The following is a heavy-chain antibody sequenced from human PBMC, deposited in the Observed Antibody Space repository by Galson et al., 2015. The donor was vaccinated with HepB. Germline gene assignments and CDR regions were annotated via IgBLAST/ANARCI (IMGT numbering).Heavy chain of an antibody. V-gene: IGHV3-30-3*01. D-gene: IGHD3-10*01. J-gene: IGHJ6*02. CDR3: ARGGGVREYYYYGMDV. Sequence: SLRLSCAASGFTFSSYAMHWVRQAPGKGLEWVAVISYDGSNKYYADSVKGRFTISRDNSKNTLYLQMNSLRAEDTAVYYCARGGGVREYYYYGMDVWGQGTTVTVSS. CDR2: ISYDGSNK. CDR1: GFTFSSYA.